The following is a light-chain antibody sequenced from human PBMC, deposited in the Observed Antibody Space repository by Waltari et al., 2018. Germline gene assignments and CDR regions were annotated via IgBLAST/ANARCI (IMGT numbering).Light chain of an antibody. CDR3: LQTYVSPYT. V-gene: IGKV4-1*01. Sequence: SFLYNSNNKNYLSWYQQKPGQPPKMIIYWASTRESGVPDRFSGSGSGTDFTLTISSLQAEDVAVYYCLQTYVSPYTFGQGTNLEI. CDR1: SFLYNSNNKNY. J-gene: IGKJ2*01. CDR2: WAS.